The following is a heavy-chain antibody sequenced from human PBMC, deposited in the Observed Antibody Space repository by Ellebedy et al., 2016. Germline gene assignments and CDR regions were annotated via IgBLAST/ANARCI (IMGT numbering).Heavy chain of an antibody. CDR1: GFPFSTYA. J-gene: IGHJ6*02. V-gene: IGHV3-30*18. CDR2: ISFDGNKK. D-gene: IGHD3-22*01. Sequence: GGSLRLSXAASGFPFSTYAMHWVRQAPGKGLEWVAAISFDGNKKHYADSVKGRFTFSRDNSKNTLFLQMSSLRLDDTGIYYCAKGEGGPMIVMAYFFNGIDVWGQGTTVTVSS. CDR3: AKGEGGPMIVMAYFFNGIDV.